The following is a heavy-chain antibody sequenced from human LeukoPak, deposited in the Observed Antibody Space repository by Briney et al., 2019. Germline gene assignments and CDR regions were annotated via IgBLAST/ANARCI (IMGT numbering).Heavy chain of an antibody. V-gene: IGHV3-48*03. CDR2: ISSSGSTI. J-gene: IGHJ3*01. CDR3: SRVGWLQYHGAVAFDV. CDR1: GFTFSSYE. Sequence: PGGSLRLSCAASGFTFSSYEMNWVRQAPGKGLEWVSYISSSGSTIYYADSVKGRFTISRDNAKNTLYLQMNSLRAEDTAVYYCSRVGWLQYHGAVAFDVWGQGTMVTVYS. D-gene: IGHD5-24*01.